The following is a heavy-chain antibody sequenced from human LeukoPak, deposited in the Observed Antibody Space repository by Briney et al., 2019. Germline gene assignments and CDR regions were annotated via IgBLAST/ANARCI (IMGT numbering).Heavy chain of an antibody. V-gene: IGHV4-59*01. CDR3: ARHSLPGIAAAGPYYFDY. D-gene: IGHD6-13*01. J-gene: IGHJ4*02. CDR1: GGSISDYY. CDR2: IYYSGST. Sequence: PSETLSLTCTVSGGSISDYYWNWIRQPPGKGLEWIGYIYYSGSTNYNPSLKSRATISVDTSKNQFSLNLSSVTAADTAVYYCARHSLPGIAAAGPYYFDYWGQGTLVTVSS.